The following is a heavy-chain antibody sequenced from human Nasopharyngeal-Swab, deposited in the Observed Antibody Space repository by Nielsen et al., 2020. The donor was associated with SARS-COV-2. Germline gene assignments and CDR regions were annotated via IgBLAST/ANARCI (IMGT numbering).Heavy chain of an antibody. J-gene: IGHJ6*02. V-gene: IGHV3-74*01. Sequence: GESLKISCAASGFTFSSYWMHWVRQAPGKGLVWVSRINSDGSSTSYADSVKGRFTISRDNAKNTLYLQMNSLRAEDTAVYYCARDLPPLYYYYYGMDVWGQGITVTVSS. CDR1: GFTFSSYW. CDR3: ARDLPPLYYYYYGMDV. CDR2: INSDGSST.